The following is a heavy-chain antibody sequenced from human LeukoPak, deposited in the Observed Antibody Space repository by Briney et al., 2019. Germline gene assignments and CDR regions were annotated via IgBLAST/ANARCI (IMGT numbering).Heavy chain of an antibody. D-gene: IGHD5-18*01. CDR3: TSLNTWYTAMVAPSYYYYYMDV. CDR2: IYYSGST. V-gene: IGHV4-59*08. J-gene: IGHJ6*03. CDR1: GRSISSYY. Sequence: SETLSLTCTVFGRSISSYYWSWIRQPPGKGLEWIGYIYYSGSTNYNPSLKSRVTISVDTSKNQFSLKLSSVTAADTAEYLTTSLNTWYTAMVAPSYYYYYMDVWGKGTTVTVSS.